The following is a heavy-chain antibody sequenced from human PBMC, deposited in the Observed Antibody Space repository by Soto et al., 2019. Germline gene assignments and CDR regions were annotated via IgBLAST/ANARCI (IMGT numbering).Heavy chain of an antibody. J-gene: IGHJ6*02. V-gene: IGHV3-30-3*01. CDR2: ISYDGSNK. CDR1: GFTFSSYA. D-gene: IGHD3-3*01. Sequence: QVQLVESGGGVVQPGRSLRLSCAASGFTFSSYAMHWVRQAPGKGLEWVAVISYDGSNKYYADSVKGRFTISRDNSKNXXYXQXXSLRAEDTAVYYCARDRGYYDFWSGYWDYYYGMDVWGQGTTVTVSS. CDR3: ARDRGYYDFWSGYWDYYYGMDV.